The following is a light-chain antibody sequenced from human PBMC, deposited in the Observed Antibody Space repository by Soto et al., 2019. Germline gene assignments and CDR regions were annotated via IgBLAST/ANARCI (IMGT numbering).Light chain of an antibody. CDR2: AAS. J-gene: IGKJ2*01. CDR1: QSVSSN. CDR3: HQYYNWPNYT. Sequence: EIVMTQSPATLSVSPGQRATLSCRASQSVSSNLAWYQQTPGQAPRLLIYAASTRATDIPARFSGSRSGTAFALTISILQSEDFAVYYCHQYYNWPNYTFGQGTKLEIK. V-gene: IGKV3D-15*01.